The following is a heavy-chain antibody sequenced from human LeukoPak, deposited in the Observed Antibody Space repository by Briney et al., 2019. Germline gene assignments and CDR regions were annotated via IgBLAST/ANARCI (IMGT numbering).Heavy chain of an antibody. CDR3: VKGSSRWYGWFDP. CDR1: GFTFSSYA. D-gene: IGHD6-13*01. J-gene: IGHJ5*02. CDR2: ISSNGGST. Sequence: GGSLRLSCSASGFTFSSYAMHWVRQAPGKGLEYVSGISSNGGSTYCADSVKGRFTISRDNSKNTLYIQMSSLRAEDTAVYYCVKGSSRWYGWFDPWGQGTLVTVSS. V-gene: IGHV3-64*05.